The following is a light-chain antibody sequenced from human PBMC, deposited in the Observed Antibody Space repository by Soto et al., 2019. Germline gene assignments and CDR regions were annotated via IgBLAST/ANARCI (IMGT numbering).Light chain of an antibody. CDR1: QSVSSN. J-gene: IGKJ4*01. CDR3: QQYNNWPLT. V-gene: IGKV3-15*01. Sequence: LMTQSQATLSVSPGERATLSCRASQSVSSNLGWYQKKPGQAPRLLIYGASTRATGIPARFSGSGSGTEFTLTISNLQPEDFAVYHCQQYNNWPLTFGGGTKVEIK. CDR2: GAS.